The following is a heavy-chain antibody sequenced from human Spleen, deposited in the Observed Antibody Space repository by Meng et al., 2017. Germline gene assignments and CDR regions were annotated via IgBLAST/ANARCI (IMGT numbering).Heavy chain of an antibody. CDR1: GVTFSGSD. J-gene: IGHJ3*02. CDR2: IETKPNNYAT. CDR3: TIYTRSHI. Sequence: LSLTCAVSGVTFSGSDIHWVRQASGKGLEWVGRIETKPNNYATSYGESLRGRFTISRDDSKNMAYLQMNSLETEDTALYYCTIYTRSHIWGQGSMVTVSS. V-gene: IGHV3-73*01. D-gene: IGHD2-15*01.